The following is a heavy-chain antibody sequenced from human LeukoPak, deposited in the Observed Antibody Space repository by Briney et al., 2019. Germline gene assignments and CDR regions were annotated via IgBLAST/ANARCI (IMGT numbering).Heavy chain of an antibody. CDR1: GGSFSGYY. J-gene: IGHJ6*02. CDR3: ARGQRLYYYYGMDV. D-gene: IGHD2-2*01. CDR2: ISHSGST. Sequence: TSETLSLTCAVYGGSFSGYYWSWIRQPPGKGLEWIGEISHSGSTNYNPSLKSRVTISVDTSKNQFSLKLSSVTAADTAVYYCARGQRLYYYYGMDVWGQGTTVTVSS. V-gene: IGHV4-34*01.